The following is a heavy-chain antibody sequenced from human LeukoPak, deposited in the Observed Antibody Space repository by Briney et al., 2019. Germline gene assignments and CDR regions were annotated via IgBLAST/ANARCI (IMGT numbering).Heavy chain of an antibody. V-gene: IGHV4-30-4*07. CDR3: ARVAAAGTGIFVNFYYSMDI. CDR2: IYYSGST. D-gene: IGHD6-13*01. Sequence: PSETLSLTCAVSGGSISSGGYSWSWIRQPPGKGLEWIGYIYYSGSTYYNPSLKSRVTISVDTSKNHFSLKLSSVTAADTAVYYCARVAAAGTGIFVNFYYSMDIWGKGTTVTISS. J-gene: IGHJ6*03. CDR1: GGSISSGGYS.